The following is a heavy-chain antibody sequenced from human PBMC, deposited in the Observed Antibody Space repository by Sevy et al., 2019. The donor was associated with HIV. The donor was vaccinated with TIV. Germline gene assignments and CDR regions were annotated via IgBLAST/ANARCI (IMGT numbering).Heavy chain of an antibody. CDR3: TRRNNYYDSSGRPYWYFDL. D-gene: IGHD3-22*01. CDR1: GFTFSGSA. CDR2: IRSKANSYAT. J-gene: IGHJ2*01. V-gene: IGHV3-73*01. Sequence: GGSLRLSCAASGFTFSGSAMHWVRQASGKGLEWVGRIRSKANSYATEYAASVKGRFTISRDDAKNTTYLQMNSLNTEDTAVYYCTRRNNYYDSSGRPYWYFDLWGRGTLVTVSS.